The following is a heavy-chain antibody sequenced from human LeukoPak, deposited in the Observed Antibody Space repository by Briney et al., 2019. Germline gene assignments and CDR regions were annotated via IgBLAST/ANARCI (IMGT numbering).Heavy chain of an antibody. V-gene: IGHV4-59*01. J-gene: IGHJ4*02. D-gene: IGHD3-22*01. Sequence: SETLSLTCTASGGSISSYYWSWIRQPPGKGLECIGDIYYSGSTNYNPSLKSRVTISVDTSKNQFSLKLSSVTAADTAVYYCARVPASRYYYDSSGYYYYFDYWGQGTLVTVSS. CDR3: ARVPASRYYYDSSGYYYYFDY. CDR2: IYYSGST. CDR1: GGSISSYY.